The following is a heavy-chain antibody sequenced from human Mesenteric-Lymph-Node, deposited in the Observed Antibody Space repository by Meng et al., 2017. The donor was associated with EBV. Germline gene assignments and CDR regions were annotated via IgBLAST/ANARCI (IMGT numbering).Heavy chain of an antibody. CDR2: TYYRSKWYN. CDR1: GDSVSSSSAA. CDR3: ARGATSVFDL. Sequence: QVQLQQSGPGLVKPPXTLSLTRVISGDSVSSSSAAWTWIRQSPSRGLEWLGRTYYRSKWYNDYAVFVKSRITINPDTSKNQFSLQLNSVTPEDTAVYYCARGATSVFDLWGRGTLVTVSS. J-gene: IGHJ2*01. V-gene: IGHV6-1*01.